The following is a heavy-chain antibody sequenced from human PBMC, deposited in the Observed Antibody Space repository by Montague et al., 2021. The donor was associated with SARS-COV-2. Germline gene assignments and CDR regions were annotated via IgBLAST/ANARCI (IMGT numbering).Heavy chain of an antibody. CDR3: ARVPSGTQNYDFWSGYFDNWFDP. D-gene: IGHD3-3*01. Sequence: SETLSLTCAVYGASLSDYYWTWIRQPPGKGLEWIGEINHSGSTNYVPFLKSRVTISVDTSNNQFSLRLRSVTAADTAVYYCARVPSGTQNYDFWSGYFDNWFDPWGQGTLVTVSS. CDR2: INHSGST. V-gene: IGHV4-34*01. J-gene: IGHJ5*02. CDR1: GASLSDYY.